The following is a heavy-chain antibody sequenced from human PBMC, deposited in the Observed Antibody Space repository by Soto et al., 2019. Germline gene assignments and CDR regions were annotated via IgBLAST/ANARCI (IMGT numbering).Heavy chain of an antibody. CDR1: GGSISSYY. D-gene: IGHD4-17*01. CDR2: IYYSGST. CDR3: ARFDYGGYYFDY. Sequence: SETLSLTCTVSGGSISSYYWSWVRQPQGKGLEWIGYIYYSGSTNYNPSLKSRVTISVDTSKNQFSLKLSSVTAADTAVYSCARFDYGGYYFDYWGQGTLVTV. J-gene: IGHJ4*02. V-gene: IGHV4-59*01.